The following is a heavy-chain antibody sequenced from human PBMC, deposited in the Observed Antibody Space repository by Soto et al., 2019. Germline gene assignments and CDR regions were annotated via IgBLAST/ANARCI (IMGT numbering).Heavy chain of an antibody. CDR2: ISSDGHHQ. CDR3: SRGTYYPQSSGLHADY. J-gene: IGHJ4*02. Sequence: WGSLVVCCAPSGFSFNDYAMYWVGQAPGQGLEWVAIISSDGHHQFYLDNLSGRFTVSRDNSKNTLYLQMNSLRPEDTSVYYCSRGTYYPQSSGLHADYWGPGTVVTVSS. V-gene: IGHV3-30*03. D-gene: IGHD3-22*01. CDR1: GFSFNDYA.